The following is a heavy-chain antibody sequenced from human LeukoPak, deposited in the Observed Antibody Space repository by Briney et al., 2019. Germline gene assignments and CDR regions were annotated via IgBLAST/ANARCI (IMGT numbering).Heavy chain of an antibody. Sequence: PGGSLRLSCAASGFTFNNYGIHWVRQAPGKGLEWVAIIWSDGSNKYYADSVKGRFTISRDNSKNTLYLQMNSLRAEDTAVYYCVRGISVAGDFDYWGQGTLVTVSS. CDR2: IWSDGSNK. CDR1: GFTFNNYG. J-gene: IGHJ4*02. CDR3: VRGISVAGDFDY. D-gene: IGHD6-19*01. V-gene: IGHV3-33*01.